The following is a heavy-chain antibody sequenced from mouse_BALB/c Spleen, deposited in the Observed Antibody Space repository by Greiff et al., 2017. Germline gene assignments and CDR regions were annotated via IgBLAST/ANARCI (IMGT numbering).Heavy chain of an antibody. J-gene: IGHJ2*01. V-gene: IGHV1S135*01. CDR2: IDPFNGGT. CDR1: GYSFTSYY. Sequence: EVQLQESGPELMKPGASVKISCKASGYSFTSYYMHWVKQSHGQSLEWIGYIDPFNGGTSYNQKFKGKATLTVDKSSSTAYMHLSSLTSEDSAVYYCARGREQDYWGQGTTLTVSS. CDR3: ARGREQDY.